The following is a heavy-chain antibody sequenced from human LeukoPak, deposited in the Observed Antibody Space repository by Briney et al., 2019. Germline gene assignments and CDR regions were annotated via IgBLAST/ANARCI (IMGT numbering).Heavy chain of an antibody. CDR1: GYTFTSYD. V-gene: IGHV1-8*01. D-gene: IGHD3-9*01. J-gene: IGHJ3*02. Sequence: ASVKVSCKASGYTFTSYDINWVRQATGQGLEWMGWMNPNSGNTGYAQKCQGRVTMTRNTSISTAYMELSSLRSEDTAVYYCATGVLRYFDWLSKGDAFDIWGQGTMVTVSS. CDR2: MNPNSGNT. CDR3: ATGVLRYFDWLSKGDAFDI.